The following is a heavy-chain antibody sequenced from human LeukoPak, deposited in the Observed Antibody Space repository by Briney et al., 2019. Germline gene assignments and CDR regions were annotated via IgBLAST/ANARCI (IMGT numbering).Heavy chain of an antibody. D-gene: IGHD2-2*01. Sequence: PSETLSLTCTVSGDSISSSIFYWGWIRQPPGKGREGIGNMYHSGNTYYNPSLKSRVTISVDTSKNQFSLNLTSVTAADTAVYYCAGQSLIVQVPAARALLDYWGQGTLVTVSS. J-gene: IGHJ4*02. CDR1: GDSISSSIFY. V-gene: IGHV4-39*01. CDR2: MYHSGNT. CDR3: AGQSLIVQVPAARALLDY.